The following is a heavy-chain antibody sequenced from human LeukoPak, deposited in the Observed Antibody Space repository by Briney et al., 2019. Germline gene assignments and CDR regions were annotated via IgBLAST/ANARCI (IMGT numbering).Heavy chain of an antibody. CDR2: ISGSGGST. CDR1: GFIFSSYA. Sequence: GGSLRLSCAASGFIFSSYAMSWVRQAPGKGLEWVSTISGSGGSTYYADSVKGRFTISRDNSKNTVYLQMNSLRAEDTAVYYCAKEGNIVVVPAVHDYWGQGTLVTVSS. J-gene: IGHJ4*02. D-gene: IGHD2-2*01. CDR3: AKEGNIVVVPAVHDY. V-gene: IGHV3-23*01.